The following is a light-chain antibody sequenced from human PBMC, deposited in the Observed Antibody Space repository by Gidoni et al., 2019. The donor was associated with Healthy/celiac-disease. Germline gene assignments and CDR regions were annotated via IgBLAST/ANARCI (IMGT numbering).Light chain of an antibody. CDR1: QSVSSSY. CDR3: QQYGGSPLFT. CDR2: GAS. Sequence: EIVLTQSPGTLSLSPGARATLSCRASQSVSSSYLAWYQQKPGQAPRLLIYGASSRATGIPDRFSGSGSGTDFILTISRLEPEDFAVYFCQQYGGSPLFTFGPGTNVDIK. V-gene: IGKV3-20*01. J-gene: IGKJ3*01.